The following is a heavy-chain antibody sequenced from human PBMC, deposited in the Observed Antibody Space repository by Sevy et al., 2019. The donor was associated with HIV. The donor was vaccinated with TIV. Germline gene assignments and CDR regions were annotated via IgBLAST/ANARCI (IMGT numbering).Heavy chain of an antibody. Sequence: GGSLRLSCAASGFTFNIYSMNWVRQAPGKGLEWVSSISSSSSYIYYADSVKGRFTISRDNAKNSLYLQMNSLRAEDTALYYCARVGIDSSGYLFDYWGQGTLVTVSS. J-gene: IGHJ4*02. CDR1: GFTFNIYS. CDR3: ARVGIDSSGYLFDY. D-gene: IGHD3-22*01. CDR2: ISSSSSYI. V-gene: IGHV3-21*01.